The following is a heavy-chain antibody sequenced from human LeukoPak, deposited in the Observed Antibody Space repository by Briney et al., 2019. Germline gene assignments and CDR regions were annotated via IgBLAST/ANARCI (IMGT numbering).Heavy chain of an antibody. CDR3: ASSSSGWYGVGYYFDY. V-gene: IGHV1-69*04. D-gene: IGHD6-19*01. CDR2: IIPILGIA. Sequence: SVKVSCKASGGTFSSYAISWVRQAPGQGLEWMGRIIPILGIANYAQKFQGRVTITADKSTSTAYMELSSLRSEDTAVYYCASSSSGWYGVGYYFDYWGQGTLVTVSS. CDR1: GGTFSSYA. J-gene: IGHJ4*02.